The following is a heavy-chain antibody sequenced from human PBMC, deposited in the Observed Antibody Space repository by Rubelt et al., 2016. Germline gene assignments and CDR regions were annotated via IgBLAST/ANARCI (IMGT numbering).Heavy chain of an antibody. V-gene: IGHV4-39*01. CDR1: GGSISSSSYY. CDR3: AESRTIFGVVITDY. CDR2: IYYSGST. D-gene: IGHD3-3*01. Sequence: QLQLQESGPGLVKPSETLSLTCTVSGGSISSSSYYWGWIRQPPGKGLEWIGSIYYSGSTYYNPSLKSRVTISVDTSKNQFSLKLSSVTAADTAVYYCAESRTIFGVVITDYWGQGTLVTVSS. J-gene: IGHJ4*02.